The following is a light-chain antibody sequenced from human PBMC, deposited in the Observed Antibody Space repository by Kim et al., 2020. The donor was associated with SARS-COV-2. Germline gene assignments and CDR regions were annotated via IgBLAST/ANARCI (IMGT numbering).Light chain of an antibody. CDR3: QSYDNSLSGYV. V-gene: IGLV1-40*01. J-gene: IGLJ1*01. CDR2: DNI. Sequence: SGAPGQRVTISCTGSSSNIGACFDVHWYQQLPGTAPKLLIYDNINRPSGVPDRFSGSKSGTSASLAITGLQAQDEADYYCQSYDNSLSGYVFGTGTKVT. CDR1: SSNIGACFD.